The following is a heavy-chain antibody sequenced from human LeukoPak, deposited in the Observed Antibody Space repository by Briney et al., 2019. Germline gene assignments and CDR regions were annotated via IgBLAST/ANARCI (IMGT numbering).Heavy chain of an antibody. CDR1: GFTFSSYG. J-gene: IGHJ4*02. CDR2: IWSDGTHK. CDR3: ARDELAGSFGY. Sequence: GGSLRLSCAASGFTFSSYGMHWVRQAPGKGLEWVALIWSDGTHKYYADSVKGRFTISRDNSKNTVSLQMDSLRADDTAVYYCARDELAGSFGYWGQGTLVTVSS. V-gene: IGHV3-30*02. D-gene: IGHD1-14*01.